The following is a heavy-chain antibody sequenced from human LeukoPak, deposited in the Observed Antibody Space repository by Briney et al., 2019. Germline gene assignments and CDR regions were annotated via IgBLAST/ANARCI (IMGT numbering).Heavy chain of an antibody. CDR1: GFTFSSYS. CDR3: ARATPYGYSYGDY. D-gene: IGHD5-18*01. J-gene: IGHJ4*02. V-gene: IGHV3-21*01. CDR2: ISSSSSYI. Sequence: GGSLRLSCAASGFTFSSYSMNWVRQAPGKGLEWVSSISSSSSYIYYADSVKGRFTISRDNAKNSLYLQMNSLRAEDTAVYYCARATPYGYSYGDYWGQGTLVTVSS.